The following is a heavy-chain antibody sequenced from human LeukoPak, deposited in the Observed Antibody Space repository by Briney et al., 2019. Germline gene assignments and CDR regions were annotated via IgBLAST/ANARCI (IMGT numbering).Heavy chain of an antibody. J-gene: IGHJ4*02. Sequence: GGSLRLSCAASGFTFDDYAMHWVRQAPGKGLEWVSGISWNSGSIGYADSVKGRFTISRDNSKNTLYVQMNSLRAEDTAVYYCAKQPTYYYDSSGYYPYWGQGTLVTVSS. CDR2: ISWNSGSI. CDR3: AKQPTYYYDSSGYYPY. CDR1: GFTFDDYA. V-gene: IGHV3-9*01. D-gene: IGHD3-22*01.